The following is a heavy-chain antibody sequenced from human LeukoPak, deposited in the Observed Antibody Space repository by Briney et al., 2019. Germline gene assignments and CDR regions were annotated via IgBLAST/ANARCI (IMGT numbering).Heavy chain of an antibody. D-gene: IGHD3-10*01. CDR1: GGSISSYY. CDR2: IYYSGST. Sequence: SETLSLTCTVSGGSISSYYWSWIRQPPGQGLEWIGYIYYSGSTNYNPSLKSRVTISVDTSKNQFSLKLSSVTAADTAVYYCARDPDGSGSYSWGQGTLVTVSS. CDR3: ARDPDGSGSYS. V-gene: IGHV4-59*01. J-gene: IGHJ5*02.